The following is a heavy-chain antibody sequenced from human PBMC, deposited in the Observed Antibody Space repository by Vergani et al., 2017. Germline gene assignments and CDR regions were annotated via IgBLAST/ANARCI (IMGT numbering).Heavy chain of an antibody. CDR2: ISAYNGNT. V-gene: IGHV1-18*01. CDR3: ERLDYSMDSYYYYCGMDV. CDR1: GYTFTSYG. D-gene: IGHD4-11*01. Sequence: QVQLVQSGAEVKKPGASVKVSCKASGYTFTSYGISWVRQAPGQGLEWMGWISAYNGNTNYAQKLQGRVTMTTDTSTSTAYLALRSLRSDDTAVYYCERLDYSMDSYYYYCGMDVWGQGTTVTVSS. J-gene: IGHJ6*02.